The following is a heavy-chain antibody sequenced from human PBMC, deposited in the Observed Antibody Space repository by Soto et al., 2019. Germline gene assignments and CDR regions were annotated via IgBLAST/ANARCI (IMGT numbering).Heavy chain of an antibody. D-gene: IGHD3-22*01. V-gene: IGHV3-21*01. J-gene: IGHJ4*01. Sequence: GXLRLSCAASGFTFSSYSMNWVRQAPGKGLEWVSSISSSSSYIYYADSVKGRFTISRDNAKNSLYLQMNSLSAEDTDVYYCARDLYYHDSSGYQTPDYGGHGSLVTVSS. CDR2: ISSSSSYI. CDR1: GFTFSSYS. CDR3: ARDLYYHDSSGYQTPDY.